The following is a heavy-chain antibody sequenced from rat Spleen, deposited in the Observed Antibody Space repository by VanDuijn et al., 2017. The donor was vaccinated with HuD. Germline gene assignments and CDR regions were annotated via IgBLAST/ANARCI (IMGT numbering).Heavy chain of an antibody. CDR1: GFTFSDYY. J-gene: IGHJ2*01. CDR2: ITNTGGTI. V-gene: IGHV5-25*01. Sequence: EVQLVESGGGLVQPGRSLKLSCAASGFTFSDYYMAWVRQAPTKGLEWVASITNTGGTIYYADSVKGRFTISRDDAKSTLSLQMDSLRSEDTATYYCARRHYGYTDYFDYWGQGVMVTVSS. CDR3: ARRHYGYTDYFDY. D-gene: IGHD1-9*01.